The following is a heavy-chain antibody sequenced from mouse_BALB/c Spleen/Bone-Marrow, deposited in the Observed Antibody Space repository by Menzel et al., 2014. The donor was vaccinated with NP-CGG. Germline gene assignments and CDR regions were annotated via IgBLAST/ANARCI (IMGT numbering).Heavy chain of an antibody. V-gene: IGHV7-3*02. CDR2: IRNKANGYTT. D-gene: IGHD2-1*01. J-gene: IGHJ2*01. CDR1: GFTFTDHY. Sequence: EVHLVESGGGLVQPGGFLRLSCATSGFTFTDHYVSWVRQPPGKALEWLGFIRNKANGYTTEYSASVKGRFTISRDNSQSIVYLQMNTLRAEDSATYYCARDYLYYFDYWGQGTTLTVSS. CDR3: ARDYLYYFDY.